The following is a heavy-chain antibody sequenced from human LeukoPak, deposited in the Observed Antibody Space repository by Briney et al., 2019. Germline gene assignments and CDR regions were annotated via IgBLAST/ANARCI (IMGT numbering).Heavy chain of an antibody. D-gene: IGHD5-12*01. J-gene: IGHJ4*02. CDR3: ARVSTYGGYDGYFDY. Sequence: GESLKISCKGSGYSFTSYWIGWVRQMPGRGLEWMGIIYPGDSDTRYSPSFQGQVTISADKSISTAYLQWSSLKASDTAMYYCARVSTYGGYDGYFDYWGQGTLVTVSS. CDR1: GYSFTSYW. V-gene: IGHV5-51*01. CDR2: IYPGDSDT.